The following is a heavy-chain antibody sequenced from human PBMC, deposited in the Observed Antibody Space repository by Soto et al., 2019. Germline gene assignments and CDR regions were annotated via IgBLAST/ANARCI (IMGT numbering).Heavy chain of an antibody. V-gene: IGHV3-21*01. D-gene: IGHD4-4*01. CDR2: ISGSGNYT. Sequence: EVQLVESGGGLVKPGGSLRLSCAASGFTLSSYSMKWVRQAPGKGLEWVSSISGSGNYTHYADFLRGRFTISRDNAKTSLYLQMNSLRAEDTAVYYCAREGINNYNEYYFDSWGQGTVVTVSS. CDR1: GFTLSSYS. CDR3: AREGINNYNEYYFDS. J-gene: IGHJ4*02.